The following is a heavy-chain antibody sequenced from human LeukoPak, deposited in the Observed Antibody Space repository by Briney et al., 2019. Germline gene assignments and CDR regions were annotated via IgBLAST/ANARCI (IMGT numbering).Heavy chain of an antibody. CDR3: VKVAKYYYGSETYYFFEQ. CDR2: INQDGTEK. D-gene: IGHD3-10*01. V-gene: IGHV3-7*01. J-gene: IGHJ4*02. CDR1: GFTFTTYW. Sequence: GESLRLSCAASGFTFTTYWMSWVRQSPGKGLQWVANINQDGTEKYYVDSVKGRFTISRDNAKNSLHLQMNSLRVEDTAIDYCVKVAKYYYGSETYYFFEQWGQGTPVTASS.